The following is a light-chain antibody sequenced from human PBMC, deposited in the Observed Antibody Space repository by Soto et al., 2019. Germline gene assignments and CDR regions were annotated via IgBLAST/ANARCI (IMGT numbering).Light chain of an antibody. CDR3: QQRTNWPWT. Sequence: DIVLTQSPGTLSLSPGVRATLSCRASQSVSTDLAWYEQKPGQAPRLLIYDASNRATDVPTRFSGSGSGTDFTLTISSLEPEDFAVYYCQQRTNWPWTFGPGTKVDIK. V-gene: IGKV3-11*01. J-gene: IGKJ1*01. CDR2: DAS. CDR1: QSVSTD.